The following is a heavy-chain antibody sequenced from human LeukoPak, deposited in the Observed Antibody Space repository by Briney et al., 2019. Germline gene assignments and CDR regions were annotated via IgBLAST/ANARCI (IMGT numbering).Heavy chain of an antibody. Sequence: GALRLSCAASGFTFSSSAMSWVRQAPGKGLEWVSSISDSAGATYYADSVRGRFTISKDNSGSTLYLQMNSLRADDTAVYYCAKGGSTAWTAVDYWGQGTLVTVSS. CDR2: ISDSAGAT. CDR3: AKGGSTAWTAVDY. CDR1: GFTFSSSA. D-gene: IGHD2-2*01. V-gene: IGHV3-23*01. J-gene: IGHJ4*02.